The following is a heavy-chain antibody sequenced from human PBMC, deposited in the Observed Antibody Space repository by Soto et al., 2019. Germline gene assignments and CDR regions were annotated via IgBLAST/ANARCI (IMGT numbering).Heavy chain of an antibody. CDR3: AHRYCSGGSCYGEGSNWFDP. CDR2: IYWNDDK. J-gene: IGHJ5*02. CDR1: GFSLSTSGVG. V-gene: IGHV2-5*01. D-gene: IGHD2-15*01. Sequence: SGPTLVNPTQPLTLTCTFSGFSLSTSGVGVGWIRQPPGKALEWLALIYWNDDKRYSPSLKSRLTITKDTSKNQVVLTMTNMDPVNTATYYCAHRYCSGGSCYGEGSNWFDPWGQGTLVTVSS.